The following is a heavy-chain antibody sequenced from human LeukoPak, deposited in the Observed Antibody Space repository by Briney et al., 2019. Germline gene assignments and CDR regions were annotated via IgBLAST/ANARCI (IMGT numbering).Heavy chain of an antibody. Sequence: GGSLRLSCAASGFTLSNYGMHWVRQAPGKGLEWVAVIWYGGSNKYYAGSVKGRFIISRDNSKNTLYLQMNSLRAEDTAVYYCARGKYSNGWYYFDYWGQGTLVTVSS. CDR3: ARGKYSNGWYYFDY. D-gene: IGHD6-19*01. J-gene: IGHJ4*02. V-gene: IGHV3-33*01. CDR2: IWYGGSNK. CDR1: GFTLSNYG.